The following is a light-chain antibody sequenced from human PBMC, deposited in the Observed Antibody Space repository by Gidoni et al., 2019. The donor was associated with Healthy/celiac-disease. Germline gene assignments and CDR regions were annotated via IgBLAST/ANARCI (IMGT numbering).Light chain of an antibody. CDR1: QSVSSY. V-gene: IGKV3-11*01. J-gene: IGKJ2*01. CDR3: QQRSNWPLMYT. CDR2: DAS. Sequence: IVFTQSPATLSLSPAERATLSCTASQSVSSYLAWYHQKPGQAPRLLIYDASNRATGIPARFSGSGSGTDFTLTISSLEPEDFAVYYCQQRSNWPLMYTFGQGTKLEIK.